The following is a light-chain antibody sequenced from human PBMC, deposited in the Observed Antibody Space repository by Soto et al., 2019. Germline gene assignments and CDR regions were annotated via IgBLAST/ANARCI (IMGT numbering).Light chain of an antibody. CDR2: GAS. J-gene: IGKJ1*01. Sequence: DIQMTQSPSSLAASVGDRVTITCRASQAISTSLSWYQQKPGKALNLLIYGASSLQRGVPSRFSASGSGTDFTLTISSLQPEDFATYFCLQSSSIPWTFGQGTKVDIK. V-gene: IGKV1-39*01. CDR1: QAISTS. CDR3: LQSSSIPWT.